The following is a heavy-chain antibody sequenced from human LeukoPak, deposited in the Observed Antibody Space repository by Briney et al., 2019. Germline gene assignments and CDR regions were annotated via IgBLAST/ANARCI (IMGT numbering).Heavy chain of an antibody. V-gene: IGHV1-18*01. D-gene: IGHD6-13*01. CDR3: ARCRAAAGTYYYYGMDV. CDR1: GYTFTSYG. CDR2: ISAYNGNT. Sequence: ASVKVSCMASGYTFTSYGISWVRQAPGQGLEWMGWISAYNGNTNYAQKLQGRVTMTTDTSTSTAYMELRSLRSDDTAVYYCARCRAAAGTYYYYGMDVWGQGTTVTVSS. J-gene: IGHJ6*02.